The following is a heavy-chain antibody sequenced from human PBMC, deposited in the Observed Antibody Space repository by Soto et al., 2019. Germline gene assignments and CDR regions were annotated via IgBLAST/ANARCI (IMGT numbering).Heavy chain of an antibody. CDR2: IIPILGIA. CDR3: ARFGYGSGSYSVSY. CDR1: GGTFSSYT. D-gene: IGHD3-10*01. Sequence: QVQLVQSGAEVKRPGSSGKVSCKASGGTFSSYTISWVRQAPGQGLEWMGRIIPILGIANYAQKFQGRVTITADKSTSTAYMELSSLRSEDTAVYYCARFGYGSGSYSVSYWGQGTLVTVSS. J-gene: IGHJ4*02. V-gene: IGHV1-69*02.